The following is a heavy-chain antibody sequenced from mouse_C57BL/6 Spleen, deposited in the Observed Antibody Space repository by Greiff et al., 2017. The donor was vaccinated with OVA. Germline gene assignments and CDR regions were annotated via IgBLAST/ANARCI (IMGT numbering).Heavy chain of an antibody. V-gene: IGHV14-4*01. D-gene: IGHD1-1*01. CDR1: GFTFKDDY. CDR2: IDPVNGDT. Sequence: EVQLQQSGAELVRPGASVKLSCTASGFTFKDDYMHWVKQRPEQGLEWIGWIDPVNGDTEYASKFQGKATITADTSSNTAYLQLSSLTSEDTAVYYCAACFYASLDYWGQGTTLTVSS. CDR3: AACFYASLDY. J-gene: IGHJ2*01.